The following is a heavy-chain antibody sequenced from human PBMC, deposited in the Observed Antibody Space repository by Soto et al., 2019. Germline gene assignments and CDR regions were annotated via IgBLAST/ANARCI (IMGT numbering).Heavy chain of an antibody. CDR1: GGSVSSDRNY. V-gene: IGHV4-61*01. J-gene: IGHJ5*02. CDR2: IYYNGTT. CDR3: ARDQYDILTGYDWFDP. D-gene: IGHD3-9*01. Sequence: QVQLQESGPGLVKPSETLSLTGSFSGGSVSSDRNYWSWIRQPPGKGLEWIGYIYYNGTTNYNPSPKRRVTITRDTSKKQFSLKMTSVTAADMAVYYCARDQYDILTGYDWFDPWGQGTRVTVSS.